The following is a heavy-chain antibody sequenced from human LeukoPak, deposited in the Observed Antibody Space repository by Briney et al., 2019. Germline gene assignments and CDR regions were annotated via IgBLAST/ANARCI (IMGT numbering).Heavy chain of an antibody. CDR3: ARDRTKRQQLWVYYYYYYMDV. Sequence: GASVKVSCKASGYTFTGYYMHWVRQAPGQGLEWMGWINPNSGGTNYAQKFQGRVTMTRDTSISTAYMELSRLRSDDTAVYYCARDRTKRQQLWVYYYYYYMDVWGKGTTVTVSS. CDR2: INPNSGGT. J-gene: IGHJ6*03. CDR1: GYTFTGYY. V-gene: IGHV1-2*02. D-gene: IGHD5-18*01.